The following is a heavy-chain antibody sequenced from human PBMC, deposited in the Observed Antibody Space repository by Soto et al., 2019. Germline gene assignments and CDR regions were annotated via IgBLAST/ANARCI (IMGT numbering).Heavy chain of an antibody. CDR1: GASVSSNSAA. V-gene: IGHV6-1*01. Sequence: SQTLSLTCAISGASVSSNSAAWNWIRPSPSRGLEWLGRTYYRSKWYNDYAVSVKSRITINPDTSKNQFSLQLTSVTPEDMAVYYCARGGAARPGDYCYYCGMDVWGQGTTVTVAS. J-gene: IGHJ6*02. D-gene: IGHD6-6*01. CDR2: TYYRSKWYN. CDR3: ARGGAARPGDYCYYCGMDV.